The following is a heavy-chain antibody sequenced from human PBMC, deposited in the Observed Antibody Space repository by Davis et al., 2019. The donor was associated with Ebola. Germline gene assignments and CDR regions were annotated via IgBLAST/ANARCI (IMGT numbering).Heavy chain of an antibody. J-gene: IGHJ4*02. V-gene: IGHV5-51*01. CDR3: ASNRMGVNTPFDY. CDR1: GYSFTSYW. Sequence: GESLKISCKGSGYSFTSYWIGWVRQMPGKGLEWMGIIYPGDSDTRYSPSFQGQVTISADKSISTAYLQWSSLRSEDTAVYYCASNRMGVNTPFDYWGQGTLVTVSS. D-gene: IGHD1-14*01. CDR2: IYPGDSDT.